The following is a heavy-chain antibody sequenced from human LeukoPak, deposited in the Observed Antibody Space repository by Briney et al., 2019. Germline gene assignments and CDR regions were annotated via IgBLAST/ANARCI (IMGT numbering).Heavy chain of an antibody. CDR2: IYYSGST. CDR1: GGSIRSSSYY. Sequence: SETLSLTCTVSGGSIRSSSYYWGWIRQPPGKGLEWIGSIYYSGSTYYNPSLKSRVTISVDTSKNQFSLKLSSVTAADTAVYYRARHPGYSYGPYYFDYWGQGTLVTVSS. J-gene: IGHJ4*02. CDR3: ARHPGYSYGPYYFDY. V-gene: IGHV4-39*01. D-gene: IGHD5-18*01.